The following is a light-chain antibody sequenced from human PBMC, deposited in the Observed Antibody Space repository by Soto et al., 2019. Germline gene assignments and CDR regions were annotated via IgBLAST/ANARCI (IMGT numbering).Light chain of an antibody. CDR3: AAWDDSLSGYYV. J-gene: IGLJ1*01. CDR1: SSNLGSNY. Sequence: QSVLTQPPSTSGTPGQTVTISCSGSSSNLGSNYVYWFQQLPGTAPKVLIYRNNQRPSGVPDRFSGSKSGTSASLAISGLRSEDEADYYCAAWDDSLSGYYVFGTGTQLTVL. CDR2: RNN. V-gene: IGLV1-47*01.